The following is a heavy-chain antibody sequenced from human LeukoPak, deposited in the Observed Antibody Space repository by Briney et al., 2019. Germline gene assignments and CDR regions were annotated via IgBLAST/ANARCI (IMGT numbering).Heavy chain of an antibody. CDR2: VSGAGTNS. J-gene: IGHJ4*02. Sequence: AGGSLRLSCAASGFTFTDHWMHWVRQAPGKGLVWVSHVSGAGTNSLYADSVTGRFTISRDNARTTLYLQMNSLRAEDTAVYYCARDLGVVTEPLYYFDYWGQGNLVTVSS. D-gene: IGHD3-3*01. CDR3: ARDLGVVTEPLYYFDY. V-gene: IGHV3-74*01. CDR1: GFTFTDHW.